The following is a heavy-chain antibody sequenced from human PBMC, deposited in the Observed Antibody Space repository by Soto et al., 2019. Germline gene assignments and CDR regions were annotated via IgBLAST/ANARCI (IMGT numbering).Heavy chain of an antibody. CDR2: VFHSGST. V-gene: IGHV4-4*02. Sequence: SETLSLTCAVSGVAMTNTNCLILFRQPPGKGLEWIGEVFHSGSTNYNPSLKSRVTISVDKSKNQFSLNLTSVTAADTAVYYCTRVAQGKCSGSRCYRWFDPWGQGTLVTVSS. CDR1: GVAMTNTNC. D-gene: IGHD2-2*01. CDR3: TRVAQGKCSGSRCYRWFDP. J-gene: IGHJ5*02.